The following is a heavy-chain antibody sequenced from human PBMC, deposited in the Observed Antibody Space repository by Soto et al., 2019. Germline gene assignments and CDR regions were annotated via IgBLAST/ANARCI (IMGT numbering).Heavy chain of an antibody. Sequence: SETLSLTCTVSGGSITSGGYYWSWIRQHPGKGLEWIGYIYYSGSTNYNPSLKSRVTISVDTSKNQFSLKLSSVTAADTAVYYCARDLDYYDSSGYYPWGQGTLDTVSS. J-gene: IGHJ5*02. CDR1: GGSITSGGYY. V-gene: IGHV4-61*08. D-gene: IGHD3-22*01. CDR3: ARDLDYYDSSGYYP. CDR2: IYYSGST.